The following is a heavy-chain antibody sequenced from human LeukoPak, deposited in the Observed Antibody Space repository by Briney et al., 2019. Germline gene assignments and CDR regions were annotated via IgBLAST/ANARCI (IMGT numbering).Heavy chain of an antibody. Sequence: GESLRLSCVASGFTLSNNAMAWVRQAPGKGLEWVSALGGSDDRTDYADPVQGRFTISRDNSKNTLYLQMNSLRAEDTAVYYCAKDILRWAFDVWGQGTMVTVS. J-gene: IGHJ3*01. CDR3: AKDILRWAFDV. CDR1: GFTLSNNA. CDR2: LGGSDDRT. D-gene: IGHD4-23*01. V-gene: IGHV3-23*01.